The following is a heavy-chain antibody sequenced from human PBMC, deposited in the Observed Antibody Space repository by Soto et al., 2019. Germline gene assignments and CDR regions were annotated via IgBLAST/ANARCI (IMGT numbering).Heavy chain of an antibody. Sequence: SETLSLTCTVSGGSISSGEYYWSWIRQPPGKGLEWIGYIYYSGSTYYNPSLKSRVTISVDTSKNQFSLKLSSVTAADTAVYYCARVRGTAGKRYFDYWGPGTLVTVSS. CDR3: ARVRGTAGKRYFDY. CDR2: IYYSGST. J-gene: IGHJ4*02. CDR1: GGSISSGEYY. D-gene: IGHD6-13*01. V-gene: IGHV4-30-4*01.